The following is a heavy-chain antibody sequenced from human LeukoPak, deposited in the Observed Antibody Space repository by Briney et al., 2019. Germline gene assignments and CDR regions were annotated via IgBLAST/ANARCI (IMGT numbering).Heavy chain of an antibody. V-gene: IGHV4-30-2*01. D-gene: IGHD3-10*01. J-gene: IGHJ4*02. CDR2: IYHSGST. CDR1: GGSISSGGYY. CDR3: ARGYYYYGSGRPLDY. Sequence: SETLSLTCTVSGGSISSGGYYWSWIRQPPGKGLEWIGYIYHSGSTYYNPSLKSRVTISVDTSKNQFSLKLSSVTAADTAVYYCARGYYYYGSGRPLDYWGQGTLVTVSS.